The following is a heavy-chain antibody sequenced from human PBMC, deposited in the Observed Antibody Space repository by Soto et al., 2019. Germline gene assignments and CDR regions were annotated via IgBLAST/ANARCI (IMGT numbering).Heavy chain of an antibody. CDR3: ARAGCSSSRCYADWFDP. CDR2: INPNSGGT. J-gene: IGHJ5*02. V-gene: IGHV1-2*04. D-gene: IGHD2-2*01. CDR1: GYTFTGYY. Sequence: QVQLVQSGAEVKKPGASVKVSCKASGYTFTGYYMHWVRQAPGQGLEWMGWINPNSGGTNYAQKLQGWVTMSRDTSISTAYMELSRLRSDDTAVYYCARAGCSSSRCYADWFDPWGQGTLVTVSS.